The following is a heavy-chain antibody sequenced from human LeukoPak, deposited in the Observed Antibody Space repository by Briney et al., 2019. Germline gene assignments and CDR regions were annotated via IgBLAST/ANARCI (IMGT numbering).Heavy chain of an antibody. V-gene: IGHV1-8*01. J-gene: IGHJ4*02. CDR3: AREASGSRSSDWSSDH. Sequence: ASVKVSCKASGYTFISHDINWVRQATGQGLEWMGWMNPHTGNTAYAQKFQGRVTMTRDTSISTAYMELSSLRSDDTAVYYCAREASGSRSSDWSSDHWGQGTLVTVSS. CDR1: GYTFISHD. CDR2: MNPHTGNT. D-gene: IGHD3-9*01.